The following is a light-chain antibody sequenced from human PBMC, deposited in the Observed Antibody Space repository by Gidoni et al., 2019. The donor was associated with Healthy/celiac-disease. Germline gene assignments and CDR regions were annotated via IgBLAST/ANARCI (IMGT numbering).Light chain of an antibody. J-gene: IGKJ4*01. CDR2: GAS. V-gene: IGKV3-15*01. Sequence: EIVMTQSPATLSVSPRERATLSCRASQSVSSNLAWYQQKPGQAPRPLIYGASTRATGIPARFSGSGSGTEFTLTISSLQSEDFAVYYCQQYNNWPFTFGGGTKVEIK. CDR3: QQYNNWPFT. CDR1: QSVSSN.